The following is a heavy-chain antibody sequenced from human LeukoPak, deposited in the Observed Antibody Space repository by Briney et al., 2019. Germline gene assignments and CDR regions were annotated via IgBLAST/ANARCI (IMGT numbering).Heavy chain of an antibody. CDR1: GGSINSYY. V-gene: IGHV4-59*01. CDR2: IYDSGST. J-gene: IGHJ4*02. CDR3: ARGGYIFGF. Sequence: NPSETLSLTCTVSGGSINSYYWTWIRQPPGKGLEWIGNIYDSGSTNYNPSLKSRVTILVDTSKNQFSLKLTSVTAADTAVYFCARGGYIFGFWGQGTLVTVSS. D-gene: IGHD5-18*01.